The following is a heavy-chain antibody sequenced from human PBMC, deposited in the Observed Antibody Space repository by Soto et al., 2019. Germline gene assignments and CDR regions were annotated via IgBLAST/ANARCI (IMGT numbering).Heavy chain of an antibody. Sequence: SETLSLTCTVSGGSISSGGYYWSWIRQHPGKGLEWIGNIYHSGSTYYNPSLKSRVSISVDTSKNQFSLKLSSVTAADTAVYYCAREVALGYYYDSSGYNDAFDIWGQGTMVTVSS. CDR2: IYHSGST. D-gene: IGHD3-22*01. CDR3: AREVALGYYYDSSGYNDAFDI. V-gene: IGHV4-31*03. CDR1: GGSISSGGYY. J-gene: IGHJ3*02.